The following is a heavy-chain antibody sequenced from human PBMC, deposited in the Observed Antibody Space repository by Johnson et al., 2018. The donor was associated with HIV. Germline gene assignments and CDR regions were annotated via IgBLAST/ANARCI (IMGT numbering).Heavy chain of an antibody. CDR1: GFTVSSNY. CDR3: ARARRVVIGPDGFDI. D-gene: IGHD3-22*01. J-gene: IGHJ3*02. V-gene: IGHV3-66*02. Sequence: VQLVESGGGVVQPGGSLRLSCAASGFTVSSNYMSWVRQAPGKGLEWVSVIYSGGSTHYADSVKGRFTMSRDNSKNTLYLQMNSLRGEDTAVYYCARARRVVIGPDGFDIWGQGTVVTVSS. CDR2: IYSGGST.